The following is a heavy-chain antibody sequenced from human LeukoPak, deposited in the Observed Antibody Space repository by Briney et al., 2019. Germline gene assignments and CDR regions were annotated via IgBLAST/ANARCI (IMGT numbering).Heavy chain of an antibody. D-gene: IGHD6-19*01. J-gene: IGHJ5*02. CDR2: ISGSGGST. CDR1: GFTFSTYA. V-gene: IGHV3-23*01. Sequence: GGSLRLSWAASGFTFSTYAMSWVRQAPGKGLEWVSNISGSGGSTFYADSVKGRFTISRDNSRNTLYLQMDSLRAEDTAVYYCARGSGYSSGWYSTWFDPWGQGTLVTVSS. CDR3: ARGSGYSSGWYSTWFDP.